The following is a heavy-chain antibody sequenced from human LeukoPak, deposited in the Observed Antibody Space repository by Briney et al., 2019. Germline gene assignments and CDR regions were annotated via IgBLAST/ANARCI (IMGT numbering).Heavy chain of an antibody. CDR1: GFTFSNYA. D-gene: IGHD3-16*01. V-gene: IGHV3-21*01. J-gene: IGHJ4*02. CDR3: ASDPWGYYFDY. CDR2: ISSSSSYI. Sequence: GGSLRLSCAASGFTFSNYAMHWVRQPPGKGLEWVSSISSSSSYIYYADSVKGRFTISRDNAKNSLYLQMNSLRAEDTAVYYCASDPWGYYFDYWGQGTLVTVSS.